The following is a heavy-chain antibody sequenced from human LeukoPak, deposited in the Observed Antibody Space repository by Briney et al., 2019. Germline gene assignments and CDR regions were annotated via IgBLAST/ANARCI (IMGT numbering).Heavy chain of an antibody. CDR2: MNYSGVT. V-gene: IGHV4-39*02. D-gene: IGHD2-15*01. J-gene: IGHJ5*02. CDR3: AIYSSSPGRIDP. CDR1: SGSITSSVYY. Sequence: SETLSLTCTVSSGSITSSVYYCSWIRQPPGKGLEWIAGMNYSGVTHYNPSLKSRVTISVDTSKNHFSLNLRSVTAADTAVYYCAIYSSSPGRIDPWGQGTLVTVSS.